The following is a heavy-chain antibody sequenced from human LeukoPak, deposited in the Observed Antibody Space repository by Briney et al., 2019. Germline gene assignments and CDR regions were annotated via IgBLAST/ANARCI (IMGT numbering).Heavy chain of an antibody. D-gene: IGHD1-26*01. CDR1: GGAFSNYY. V-gene: IGHV4-34*01. CDR3: ARGGWELPEAYFNY. Sequence: SETLSLTCAVYGGAFSNYYWSWIRQPPGKGLEWIGEINNSGSSNYNPSLKRRVTVSVDTSKNQFSLKLTSVTAADTAIYYCARGGWELPEAYFNYWGRGTLVTVSS. J-gene: IGHJ4*02. CDR2: INNSGSS.